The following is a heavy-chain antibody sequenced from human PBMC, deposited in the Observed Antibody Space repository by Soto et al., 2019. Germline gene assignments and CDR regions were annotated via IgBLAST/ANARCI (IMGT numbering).Heavy chain of an antibody. D-gene: IGHD1-1*01. CDR2: ITWNSGSK. J-gene: IGHJ4*02. CDR1: GFTFDDYA. CDR3: TTTYPNDDSRVVAY. V-gene: IGHV3-9*01. Sequence: EVQLVESGGGLVQPGRSLRLSCAASGFTFDDYAMHWVRQPPGKGLEWVSGITWNSGSKDYADSVKGRFNISRDNRKNTLYLQMNSLRGEETALYYCTTTYPNDDSRVVAYWGQGTLVTVSS.